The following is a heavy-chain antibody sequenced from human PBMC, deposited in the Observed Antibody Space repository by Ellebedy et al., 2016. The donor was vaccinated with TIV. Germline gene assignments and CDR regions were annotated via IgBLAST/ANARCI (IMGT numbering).Heavy chain of an antibody. CDR2: ISSHGMTT. CDR1: GFIFNSHG. V-gene: IGHV3-30*03. Sequence: PGGSLRLSCAASGFIFNSHGMHWVRQAPGKGLEWVAFISSHGMTTYYADSVKGRFTISRDNYKNMVYLQMSSLRAEDTDVYYCARHRPDAFDIWGQGTMVTVSS. J-gene: IGHJ3*02. CDR3: ARHRPDAFDI.